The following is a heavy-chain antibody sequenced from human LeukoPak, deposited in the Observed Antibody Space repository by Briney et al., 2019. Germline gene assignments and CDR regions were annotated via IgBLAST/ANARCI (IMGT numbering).Heavy chain of an antibody. J-gene: IGHJ3*02. CDR2: INHSGST. V-gene: IGHV4-34*01. CDR3: ARVGGTYAFDI. CDR1: GGSFSGYY. Sequence: SETLSLTCAVYGGSFSGYYWSWIRQPPGKGLEWIGEINHSGSTNYNPSLKSRVTISVDTSKNQLSLKLSSVTAADPAVYYCARVGGTYAFDIWGQGTMVTVSS. D-gene: IGHD2-15*01.